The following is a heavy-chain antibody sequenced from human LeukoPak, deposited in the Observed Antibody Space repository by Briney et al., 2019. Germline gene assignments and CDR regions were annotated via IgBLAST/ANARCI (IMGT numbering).Heavy chain of an antibody. Sequence: SETLSLTCTVSGGSISSYYWSWIRQPPGKGLEWIGYIYYSGSTNYNPSLKSRVTISVDTSKNQFSLKLSSVTAADTAVYYCARRGMATSNFDYRGQGTLVTVSS. CDR2: IYYSGST. D-gene: IGHD5-24*01. CDR3: ARRGMATSNFDY. V-gene: IGHV4-59*01. J-gene: IGHJ4*02. CDR1: GGSISSYY.